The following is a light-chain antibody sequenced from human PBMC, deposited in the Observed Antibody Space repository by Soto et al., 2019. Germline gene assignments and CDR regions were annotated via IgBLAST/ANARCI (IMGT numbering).Light chain of an antibody. Sequence: EVVLTQSPGPLSLSPGERATLSCRASQSVSSYLAWYQHKPGQAPRLLIYDASNRATGIPARFSGSGSGTDFTLTISSLEPEDFAVYYCQQRSNWPPITFGQGTRLEIK. CDR3: QQRSNWPPIT. CDR2: DAS. V-gene: IGKV3-11*01. CDR1: QSVSSY. J-gene: IGKJ5*01.